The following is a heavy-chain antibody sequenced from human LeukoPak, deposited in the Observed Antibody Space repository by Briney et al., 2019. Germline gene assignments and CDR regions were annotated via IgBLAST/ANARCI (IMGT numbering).Heavy chain of an antibody. CDR1: GFTFSNYN. CDR2: SSSGSTI. Sequence: GGSLRLSCAASGFTFSNYNMNWVRQAPGKGLEWVSSSSGSTIYYADSVKGRFTISRDNAKNSLYLQMNSLRAEDTAIYYCAREDSSGLDYWGQGTLVTVSS. V-gene: IGHV3-48*04. CDR3: AREDSSGLDY. D-gene: IGHD6-19*01. J-gene: IGHJ4*02.